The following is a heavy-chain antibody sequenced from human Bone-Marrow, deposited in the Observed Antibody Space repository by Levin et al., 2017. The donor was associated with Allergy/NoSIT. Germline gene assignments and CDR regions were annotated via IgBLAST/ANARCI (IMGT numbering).Heavy chain of an antibody. CDR1: GFTFSSYA. Sequence: ETLSLTCAASGFTFSSYAMSWVRQAPGKGLEWVSAISGSGGSTYYADSVKGRFTISRDNSKNTLYLQMNSLRAEDTAVYYCAKLWEYSSSSVDYWGQGTLVTVSS. V-gene: IGHV3-23*01. CDR3: AKLWEYSSSSVDY. D-gene: IGHD6-6*01. CDR2: ISGSGGST. J-gene: IGHJ4*02.